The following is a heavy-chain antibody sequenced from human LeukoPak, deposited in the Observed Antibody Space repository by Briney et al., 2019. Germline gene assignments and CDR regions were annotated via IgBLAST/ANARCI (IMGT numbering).Heavy chain of an antibody. V-gene: IGHV4-59*01. CDR3: ARVPVAGYCSSTSCNYGMDV. CDR1: GDSISSSY. D-gene: IGHD2-2*01. Sequence: SETQSLTCTVSGDSISSSYWSWIRQPPGKGLEWIGYIYYSGSTNYNPSLKSRVTISVDTSKNQFSLKLSSVTAADTAVYYCARVPVAGYCSSTSCNYGMDVWGQGTTVTVSS. J-gene: IGHJ6*02. CDR2: IYYSGST.